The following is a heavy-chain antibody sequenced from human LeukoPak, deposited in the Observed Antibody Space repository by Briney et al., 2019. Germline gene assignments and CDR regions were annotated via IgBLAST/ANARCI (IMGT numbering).Heavy chain of an antibody. CDR1: GGSISSDY. CDR2: ISYSGST. CDR3: ARVGSSSWYSWFDP. V-gene: IGHV4-59*01. Sequence: SETLSLTCTVSGGSISSDYWSWIRQPPGKGLEWIGNISYSGSTNYNPSLKSRVTISVDTSKKQFSLKLSSVTAADTAVYYRARVGSSSWYSWFDPWGQGTLVTVSS. J-gene: IGHJ5*02. D-gene: IGHD6-13*01.